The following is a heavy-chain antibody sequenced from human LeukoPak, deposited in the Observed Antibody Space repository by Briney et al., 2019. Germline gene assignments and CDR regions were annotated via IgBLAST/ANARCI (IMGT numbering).Heavy chain of an antibody. CDR2: IKQDGSST. V-gene: IGHV3-7*01. D-gene: IGHD1-26*01. CDR1: GFTFSTYW. Sequence: PGGSLRLSCTASGFTFSTYWMSWVCQAPGKGLEWVANIKQDGSSTFYVDSVKGRFTISRDNAKNSLYLQMNSLRVEDTALYYCARDKVVGDSYFDFWGQGTLVTVSS. CDR3: ARDKVVGDSYFDF. J-gene: IGHJ4*02.